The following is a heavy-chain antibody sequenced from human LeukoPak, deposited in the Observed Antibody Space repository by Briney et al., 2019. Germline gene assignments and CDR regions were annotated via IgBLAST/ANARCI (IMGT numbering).Heavy chain of an antibody. J-gene: IGHJ4*02. CDR3: ARENGYCSGSDCYSYFDS. V-gene: IGHV3-7*01. CDR1: GFIFSSFS. Sequence: GGSLRLSCAASGFIFSSFSVNWVRQAPGKGLEWVAYIKKTGIETYYLDSVKGRFTITRDNNRNSLFLQMYSLRAEDTAVYFCARENGYCSGSDCYSYFDSWGQGTLVTVSS. CDR2: IKKTGIET. D-gene: IGHD2-15*01.